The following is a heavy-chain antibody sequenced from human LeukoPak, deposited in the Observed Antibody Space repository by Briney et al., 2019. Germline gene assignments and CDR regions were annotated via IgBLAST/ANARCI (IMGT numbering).Heavy chain of an antibody. CDR2: INHSGYT. CDR3: TRMTAGHDY. Sequence: SETLSLTCAVSGVSFDDYCWSWVRQTPGKGLEWIGEINHSGYTNDSPSLKSRVTLSIDTSRKQFSLNLRSVTVADTGIYYCTRMTAGHDYWGQGTLVTVSS. D-gene: IGHD2-21*02. CDR1: GVSFDDYC. V-gene: IGHV4-34*01. J-gene: IGHJ4*02.